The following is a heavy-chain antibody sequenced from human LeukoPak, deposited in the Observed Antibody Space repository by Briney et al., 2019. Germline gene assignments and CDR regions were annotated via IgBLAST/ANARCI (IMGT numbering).Heavy chain of an antibody. CDR1: GGSISNHY. V-gene: IGHV4-59*11. Sequence: PSETLSLTCTVSGGSISNHYWSWIRQPPGKGLEWIGYIYYSGSTNNNPSLKSRVTISVDTSKNQFSLKTAADTAVYYCARSPYCSGGSCYGRGFDYWGQGTLVTVSS. D-gene: IGHD2-15*01. CDR3: ARSPYCSGGSCYGRGFDY. CDR2: IYYSGST. J-gene: IGHJ4*02.